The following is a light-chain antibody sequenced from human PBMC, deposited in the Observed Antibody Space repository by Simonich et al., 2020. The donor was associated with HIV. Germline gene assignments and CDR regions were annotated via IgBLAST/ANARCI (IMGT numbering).Light chain of an antibody. J-gene: IGKJ2*01. V-gene: IGKV1-39*01. CDR1: QIISSY. CDR3: QQSYSTPRT. Sequence: DIQMTQSPSSLSASIGNRVTITCLASQIISSYLHWYQQKPGEATKLLIYAASSLPSGVPSRFSGSGYGTDFTLTISSLQPEDFATYYCQQSYSTPRTFGQGTKLEIK. CDR2: AAS.